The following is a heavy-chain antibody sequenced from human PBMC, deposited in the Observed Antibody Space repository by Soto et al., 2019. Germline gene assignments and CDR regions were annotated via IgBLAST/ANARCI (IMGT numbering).Heavy chain of an antibody. Sequence: EVQLVESGGGLVQPGGSLRLSSAASGFTFSSYWMHWVRQAPGKGLVWVSRINSDGSRTDYADSVKGRFTISRDNAKNTLYLEMNSLIAEDTAVYYCARVPTGGYDWNWGQGTLVTVSS. CDR3: ARVPTGGYDWN. V-gene: IGHV3-74*01. J-gene: IGHJ4*02. D-gene: IGHD5-12*01. CDR1: GFTFSSYW. CDR2: INSDGSRT.